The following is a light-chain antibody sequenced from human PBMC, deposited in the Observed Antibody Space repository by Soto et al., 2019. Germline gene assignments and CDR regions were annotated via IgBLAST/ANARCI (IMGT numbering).Light chain of an antibody. J-gene: IGKJ5*01. CDR2: AAS. CDR1: QSISSN. CDR3: QQYNNWPIT. Sequence: DIQMTQSPSSLSASVGDRVTITCRASQSISSNLNWYQQKPGKAPKLLIYAASTRATGIPATFSGSGSGTEFTLTISSLQSEDFAVYYCQQYNNWPITFGQGTRLEIK. V-gene: IGKV1-39*01.